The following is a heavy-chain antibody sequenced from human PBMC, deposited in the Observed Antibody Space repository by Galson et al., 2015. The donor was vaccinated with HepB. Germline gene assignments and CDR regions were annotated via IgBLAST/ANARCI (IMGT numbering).Heavy chain of an antibody. CDR3: TTVGPYISSLGG. Sequence: SLRLSCAASGFTFSNSWMSWVRQAPGKGLEWVGRIKSKTDGGTTDYAAPVKGRFTISRDDSKNTLYVQMNSMKSEDTAVYYCTTVGPYISSLGGWGHGTLVTVSS. CDR2: IKSKTDGGTT. D-gene: IGHD6-13*01. CDR1: GFTFSNSW. J-gene: IGHJ4*01. V-gene: IGHV3-15*01.